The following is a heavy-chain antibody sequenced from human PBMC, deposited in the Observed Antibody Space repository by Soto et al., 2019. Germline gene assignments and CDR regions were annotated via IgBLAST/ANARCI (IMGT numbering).Heavy chain of an antibody. CDR1: GFTFSSYG. V-gene: IGHV3-33*01. J-gene: IGHJ2*01. Sequence: QVQLVESGGGVVQPGRSLRLSCAASGFTFSSYGMHWVRQAPGKGLEWVAVIWYDGSNKYYADSVKGRFTISRDNSKHRLYLQMNSLRAEDTAVYYCARDRTVTTVTRNDWYFDLWGRGTLVTVSS. CDR2: IWYDGSNK. CDR3: ARDRTVTTVTRNDWYFDL. D-gene: IGHD4-17*01.